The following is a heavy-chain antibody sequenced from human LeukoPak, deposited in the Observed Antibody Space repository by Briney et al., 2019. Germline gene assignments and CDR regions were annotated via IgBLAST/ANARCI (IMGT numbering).Heavy chain of an antibody. J-gene: IGHJ6*02. CDR3: ARDRRVVQSNTQYYYYYGMDV. CDR2: IIPILGIA. Sequence: ASVKVSCKASGGTFSSYAISWVRQASGQGLEWMGRIIPILGIANYAQKFQGRVTITADKSTSTAYMELRSLRSDDTAVYYCARDRRVVQSNTQYYYYYGMDVWGQGTTVTVSS. CDR1: GGTFSSYA. D-gene: IGHD2-21*01. V-gene: IGHV1-69*04.